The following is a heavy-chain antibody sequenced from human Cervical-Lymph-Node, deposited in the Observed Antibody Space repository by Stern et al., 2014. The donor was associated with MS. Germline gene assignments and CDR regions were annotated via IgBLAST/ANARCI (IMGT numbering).Heavy chain of an antibody. J-gene: IGHJ6*02. CDR1: GYNFTDYG. V-gene: IGHV1-3*04. CDR2: INTGNGNR. D-gene: IGHD4-23*01. CDR3: ARTGTVVTSGYYYGMDV. Sequence: VQLVQSGAEGKKPGASGKVSCKTAGYNFTDYGIIWVRQAPGHRLEWMGWINTGNGNRRYSQKIQGRVTITRDTSASTAYMELSSLRSEDTAVYYCARTGTVVTSGYYYGMDVWGQGTTVTVSS.